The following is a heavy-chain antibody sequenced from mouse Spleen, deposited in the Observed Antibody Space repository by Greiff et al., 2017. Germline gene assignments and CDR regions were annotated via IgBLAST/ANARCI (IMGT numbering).Heavy chain of an antibody. CDR3: ARHDDYGPPWFAY. J-gene: IGHJ3*01. CDR1: GFTFSSYT. D-gene: IGHD2-4*01. Sequence: EVKLMESGGGLVKPGGSLKLSCAASGFTFSSYTMSWVRQTPAKRLEWVATISSGGGNTYYPDSVKGRFTISRDNARNTLSLQMSSLRSEDTAMYYCARHDDYGPPWFAYWGQGTLVTVSA. V-gene: IGHV5-9*04. CDR2: ISSGGGNT.